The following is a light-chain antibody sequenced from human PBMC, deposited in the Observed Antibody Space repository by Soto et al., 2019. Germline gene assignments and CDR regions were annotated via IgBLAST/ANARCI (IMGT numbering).Light chain of an antibody. CDR3: QQSDNLPLT. CDR1: QGIAKY. Sequence: DTPMTQSPSSLSASVGDRVIITCQASQGIAKYLHWYQQKPGKAPKLLIYHASNLQTGVPSRFSGSGSGTDFTFTISSLQPEDIATYYCQQSDNLPLTFGGGTKVEI. J-gene: IGKJ4*01. CDR2: HAS. V-gene: IGKV1-33*01.